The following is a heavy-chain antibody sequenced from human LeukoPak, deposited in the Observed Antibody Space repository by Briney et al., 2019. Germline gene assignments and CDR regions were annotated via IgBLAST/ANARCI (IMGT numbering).Heavy chain of an antibody. CDR1: GYTFTGYY. J-gene: IGHJ4*02. V-gene: IGHV1-2*02. Sequence: ASVKVSCKASGYTFTGYYMHWVRQGPGQGLEWMGWINPNSGDTNYAQKFQGRVTMTRDTSISTAYMELSSLRSDDTAVYYCARVRYCSSTSCYAYYFDYWGQGTLVTVSS. CDR3: ARVRYCSSTSCYAYYFDY. D-gene: IGHD2-2*01. CDR2: INPNSGDT.